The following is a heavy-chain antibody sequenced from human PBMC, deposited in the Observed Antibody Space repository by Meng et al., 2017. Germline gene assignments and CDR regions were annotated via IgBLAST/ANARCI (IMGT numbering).Heavy chain of an antibody. D-gene: IGHD3-16*01. J-gene: IGHJ3*02. CDR1: GYTLTELS. Sequence: ASVKVSCKVSGYTLTELSMHWVRQAPGKGLEWMGGFDPEDGETIYAQKFQGRVTMTEDTSTDTAYMELSGLRSEDTAVYYCATDHPFGPNAFDIWGQGTMVTVSS. CDR3: ATDHPFGPNAFDI. CDR2: FDPEDGET. V-gene: IGHV1-24*01.